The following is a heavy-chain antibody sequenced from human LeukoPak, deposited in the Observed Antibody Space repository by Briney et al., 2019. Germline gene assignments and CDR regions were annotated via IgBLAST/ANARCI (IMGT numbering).Heavy chain of an antibody. J-gene: IGHJ5*02. CDR3: ARSGHCSGGSCHTIET. Sequence: SVKVSCKASGGTFSSYAISWVRQAPGQGLEWMGRIIPILGIANYAQKFQGRVTITADKSTSTAYMELSSLRSEDTAVCYCARSGHCSGGSCHTIETWGQGTLVTVSS. D-gene: IGHD2-15*01. CDR1: GGTFSSYA. CDR2: IIPILGIA. V-gene: IGHV1-69*04.